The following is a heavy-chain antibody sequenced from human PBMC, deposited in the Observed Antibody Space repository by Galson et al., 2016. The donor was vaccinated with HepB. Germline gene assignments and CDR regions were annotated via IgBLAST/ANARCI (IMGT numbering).Heavy chain of an antibody. J-gene: IGHJ6*02. CDR1: GFTFSNAW. D-gene: IGHD1-1*01. CDR3: TTGGGNWALGMDV. CDR2: IKSKTDGGTT. Sequence: SLRLSCAGSGFTFSNAWMSWVRQAPGKGLEWVGRIKSKTDGGTTDYAAPVKGRFTISRDDSKNTLYLQMNSLKTEDTAVYYCTTGGGNWALGMDVWAKGPRSPSP. V-gene: IGHV3-15*01.